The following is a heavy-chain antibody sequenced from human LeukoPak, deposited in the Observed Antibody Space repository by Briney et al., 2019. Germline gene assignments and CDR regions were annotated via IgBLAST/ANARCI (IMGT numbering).Heavy chain of an antibody. V-gene: IGHV4-30-4*08. CDR1: GGSISSGDYY. CDR3: ASHRDSSWNPDLDY. J-gene: IGHJ4*02. Sequence: SQTLSLTCTVSGGSISSGDYYWSWIRQPPGKGLEWIGYIYYSGSTYYNPSLKSRVTISVDTSKNQFSLKLSSVTAADTAVYYCASHRDSSWNPDLDYWGQGTLVTVSS. CDR2: IYYSGST. D-gene: IGHD6-13*01.